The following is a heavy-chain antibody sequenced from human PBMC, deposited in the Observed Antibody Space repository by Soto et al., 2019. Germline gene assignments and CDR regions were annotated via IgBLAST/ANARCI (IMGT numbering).Heavy chain of an antibody. J-gene: IGHJ3*02. Sequence: EVQLVESGGGLVKPGGSLRLSCAASGFTFSNAWMSWVRQAPGKGPEWVGRIKSKTDGGTTDYAAPVKGRYTISRDDSKNTLYLQMNSLKTEDTAVYYCTSSVAYSSSCLIWGQGTMVTVSS. CDR3: TSSVAYSSSCLI. CDR2: IKSKTDGGTT. D-gene: IGHD6-13*01. V-gene: IGHV3-15*01. CDR1: GFTFSNAW.